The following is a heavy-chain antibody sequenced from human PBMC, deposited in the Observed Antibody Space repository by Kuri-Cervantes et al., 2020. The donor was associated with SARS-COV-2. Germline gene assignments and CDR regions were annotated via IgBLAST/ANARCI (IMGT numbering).Heavy chain of an antibody. CDR1: GFTFSSYA. CDR2: ISYDGSNK. V-gene: IGHV3-30*09. CDR3: AKDRAGVHDF. J-gene: IGHJ4*02. Sequence: GGSLRLSCAASGFTFSSYAMHWVRQAPGKGLEWVAVISYDGSNKYYADSGKGRFATSRDNSQNTLHLQMKSLRDEDTAIYYCAKDRAGVHDFWGQGTLVTVSS. D-gene: IGHD2-21*01.